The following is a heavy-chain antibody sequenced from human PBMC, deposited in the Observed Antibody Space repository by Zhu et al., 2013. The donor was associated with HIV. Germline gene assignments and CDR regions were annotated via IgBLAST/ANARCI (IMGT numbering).Heavy chain of an antibody. V-gene: IGHV4-38-2*01. CDR2: VHQSGRT. CDR3: ARRKDYYGVDV. CDR1: GNSISSGYY. Sequence: VQLQESGPGLMKPSETLSLTCAVSGNSISSGYYWVWIRQPPGKGLEWIGSVHQSGRTYLNPSLKSRVTISEDKSMNQFGLKLTSVTAADTAAYYCARRKDYYGVDVWGRGTTVTVSS. J-gene: IGHJ6*02.